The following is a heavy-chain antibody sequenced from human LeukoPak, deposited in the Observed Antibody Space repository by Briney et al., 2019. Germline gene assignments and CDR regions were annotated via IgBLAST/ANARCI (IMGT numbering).Heavy chain of an antibody. J-gene: IGHJ4*02. CDR3: AREACAHCTIDY. Sequence: ASVKVSCKTSGYTFPTYGITWVRQAPGQGLEWMGWISAYNGNTNLAQNLQGRVILTTDRSTTTAYMELTSLTSDDTAIYYCAREACAHCTIDYWGQGTLVTVTS. D-gene: IGHD1-1*01. V-gene: IGHV1-18*01. CDR2: ISAYNGNT. CDR1: GYTFPTYG.